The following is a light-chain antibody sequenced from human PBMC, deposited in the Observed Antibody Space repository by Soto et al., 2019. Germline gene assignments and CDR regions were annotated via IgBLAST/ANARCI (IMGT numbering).Light chain of an antibody. J-gene: IGKJ1*01. CDR2: AAS. CDR3: QQYGNSPQT. V-gene: IGKV1-17*01. CDR1: QGIRND. Sequence: DIQMTQSPSSLSASVGDRVTITCRASQGIRNDLGWYQQKPGKAPKRLIYAASSLQSGVPSRFSGSGSGTDFTLTISRLEAEDFAVYYCQQYGNSPQTFGQGTKVEIK.